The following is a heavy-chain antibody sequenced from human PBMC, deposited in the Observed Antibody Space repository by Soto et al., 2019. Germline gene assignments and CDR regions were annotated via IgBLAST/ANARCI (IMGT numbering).Heavy chain of an antibody. V-gene: IGHV4-39*01. CDR1: GGSISSSSYY. CDR3: AGGQLGYCSGGSCIDAFDS. J-gene: IGHJ3*02. Sequence: PSETLSLTCTVSGGSISSSSYYWGWIRQPPGKGLEWIGSIYYSGSTYYNPSLKSRVTISVDTSKNQFSLKPSSVTAADTAVYYCAGGQLGYCSGGSCIDAFDSWGQGTMVTVSS. CDR2: IYYSGST. D-gene: IGHD2-15*01.